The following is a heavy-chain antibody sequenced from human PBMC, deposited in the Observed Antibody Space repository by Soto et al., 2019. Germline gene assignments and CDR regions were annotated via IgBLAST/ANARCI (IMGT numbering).Heavy chain of an antibody. CDR2: IYYSGST. CDR1: GGSISSSSYY. D-gene: IGHD5-12*01. Sequence: LSLTCTVSGGSISSSSYYWGWIRQPPGKGLEWIGSIYYSGSTYYNPSLKSRVTISVDTSKNQFSLKLSSVTAADTAVYYCARGYIVATIHFDYWGQGTLVTVSS. CDR3: ARGYIVATIHFDY. J-gene: IGHJ4*02. V-gene: IGHV4-39*01.